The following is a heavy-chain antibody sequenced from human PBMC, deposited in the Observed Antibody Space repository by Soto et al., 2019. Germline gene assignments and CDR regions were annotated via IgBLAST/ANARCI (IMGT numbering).Heavy chain of an antibody. CDR2: INPNNGGT. V-gene: IGHV1-2*02. Sequence: QVQLVQSGAEVKKPGASVKVSCKPSGYTFTNYYIQWVRQAPGQGLEWMGWINPNNGGTNYAQKFQGRVDVTMDTSISTAYMELYRLTSDDTAVYYCARDPWDYGGVTLDYWGQGTLVTVSS. J-gene: IGHJ4*02. D-gene: IGHD3-16*01. CDR3: ARDPWDYGGVTLDY. CDR1: GYTFTNYY.